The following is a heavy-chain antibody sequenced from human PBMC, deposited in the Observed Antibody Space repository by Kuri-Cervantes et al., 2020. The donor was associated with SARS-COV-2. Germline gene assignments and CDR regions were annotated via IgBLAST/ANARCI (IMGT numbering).Heavy chain of an antibody. CDR3: ARERRSEYNYGGGGQFDY. D-gene: IGHD5-18*01. V-gene: IGHV4-30-4*01. CDR1: GGSISSGDYY. J-gene: IGHJ4*02. Sequence: SETLSLTCTVSGGSISSGDYYWSWIRQPPGKGLEWIGYIYYSGSTYYNPSLKSRVTISVDTSKNQFSLKLSSVTAADTAVYYCARERRSEYNYGGGGQFDYWGQGTLVTVSS. CDR2: IYYSGST.